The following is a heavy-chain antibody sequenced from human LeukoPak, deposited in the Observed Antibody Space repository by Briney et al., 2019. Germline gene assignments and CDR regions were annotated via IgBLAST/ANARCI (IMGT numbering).Heavy chain of an antibody. D-gene: IGHD3-22*01. CDR3: ARNLPITMIVVVITPSAFDI. J-gene: IGHJ3*02. V-gene: IGHV3-30*04. CDR2: ISYDGSNK. CDR1: GFTFSSYA. Sequence: GRSLRLSCAASGFTFSSYAMHWVRQAPGKGLEWVAVISYDGSNKYYADSVKGRFTISRDNSKNTLYLQMNSLRAEDTAVYYCARNLPITMIVVVITPSAFDIWGQGTMVTVSS.